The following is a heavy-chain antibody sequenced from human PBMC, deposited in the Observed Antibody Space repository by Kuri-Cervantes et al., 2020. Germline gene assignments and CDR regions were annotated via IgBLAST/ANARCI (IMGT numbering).Heavy chain of an antibody. CDR3: ARDLGATMRVMGY. Sequence: GESLKISCAASGFTFSSYGMHWVRQAPGKGLEWVSYISSSSSTIYYADSVKGRFTISRDNSKNTLYLQMNSLRAEDTAVYYCARDLGATMRVMGYWGQGTLVTVSS. CDR2: ISSSSSTI. V-gene: IGHV3-48*01. CDR1: GFTFSSYG. J-gene: IGHJ4*02. D-gene: IGHD1-26*01.